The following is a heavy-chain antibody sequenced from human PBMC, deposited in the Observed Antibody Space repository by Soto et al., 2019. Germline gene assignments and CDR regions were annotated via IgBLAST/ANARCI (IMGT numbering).Heavy chain of an antibody. CDR2: IYYSGST. V-gene: IGHV4-59*08. CDR3: ARLEGLATISYYFDF. D-gene: IGHD3-9*01. CDR1: GGSISSYY. Sequence: SETLSLTCTVSGGSISSYYWSWIRQPPGKGLEWIGYIYYSGSTNYNPSLKSRVTISVDTSKNQFSLKLNSVTAADSAVYFCARLEGLATISYYFDFWGPGALVTVSS. J-gene: IGHJ4*02.